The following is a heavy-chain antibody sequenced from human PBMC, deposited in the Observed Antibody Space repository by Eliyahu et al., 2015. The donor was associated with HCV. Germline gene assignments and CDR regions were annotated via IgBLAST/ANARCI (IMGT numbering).Heavy chain of an antibody. Sequence: QLQLQESGPGLVKPSETLSLTCTVSGGSISSSSYYWGWIRQPPGKGLEWIGSIYYSGSTYYNPSLKSRVTISVDTSKNQFSLKLSSVTAADTAVYYCARNEEQHYYGMDVWGQGTTVTVSS. J-gene: IGHJ6*02. CDR3: ARNEEQHYYGMDV. CDR2: IYYSGST. CDR1: GGSISSSSYY. D-gene: IGHD6-13*01. V-gene: IGHV4-39*01.